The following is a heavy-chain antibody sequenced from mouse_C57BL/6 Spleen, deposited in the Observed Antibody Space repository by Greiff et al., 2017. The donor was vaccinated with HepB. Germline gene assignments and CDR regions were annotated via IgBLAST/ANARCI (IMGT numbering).Heavy chain of an antibody. D-gene: IGHD2-2*01. Sequence: QVQLQQSGPGLVQPSQSLSITCTVSGFSLTSYGVHWVRQSPGKGLEWLGVIWSGGSTDYNAAFISRLSISKDNSKSQVFFKMNSLQADDTAIYYCARKSYYGYDGGYWFAYWGQGTLVTVSA. CDR3: ARKSYYGYDGGYWFAY. CDR1: GFSLTSYG. V-gene: IGHV2-2*01. J-gene: IGHJ3*01. CDR2: IWSGGST.